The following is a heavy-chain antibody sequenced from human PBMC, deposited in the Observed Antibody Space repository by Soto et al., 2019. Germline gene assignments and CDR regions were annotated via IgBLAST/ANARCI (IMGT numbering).Heavy chain of an antibody. CDR3: AGSMITFGGVIYAFDI. Sequence: GESLKISCKGSGYSFTSYWIGWVRQMPGKGLEWMGIIYPGDSDTRYSPSFQGQVTISADKSISTAYLQWSSLKASDTAMYYCAGSMITFGGVIYAFDIWGQGTMVTVSS. D-gene: IGHD3-16*02. CDR1: GYSFTSYW. J-gene: IGHJ3*02. CDR2: IYPGDSDT. V-gene: IGHV5-51*01.